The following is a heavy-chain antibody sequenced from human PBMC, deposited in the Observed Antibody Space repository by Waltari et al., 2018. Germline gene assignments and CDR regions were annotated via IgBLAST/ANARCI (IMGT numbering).Heavy chain of an antibody. CDR1: GFVFGRYA. Sequence: EVQLLESGGGVGQIGGSLRLSCAASGFVFGRYAMTWVRQAPGKGLACVAIIELDGSATYYSDSVKGRFTISRDKSKNALDLHMSSLRAEDTALYFCAKRQGPIISNWYFDCWGRGTLVSVSS. D-gene: IGHD3-3*02. V-gene: IGHV3-23*03. CDR3: AKRQGPIISNWYFDC. CDR2: IELDGSAT. J-gene: IGHJ2*01.